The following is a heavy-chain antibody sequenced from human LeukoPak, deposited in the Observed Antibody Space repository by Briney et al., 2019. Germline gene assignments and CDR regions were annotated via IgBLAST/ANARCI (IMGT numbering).Heavy chain of an antibody. CDR2: TDSGGGT. Sequence: GGSLRLSCAASGFTVSSNYMSWVRQAPGKGLEWVSGLTDSGGGTYYADSVKGRFTISRDNSKNTLYLQVNSLRAEDTAVYYCAKIAVSWVAGTIDQWGQGIRVTVSS. D-gene: IGHD1-1*01. CDR3: AKIAVSWVAGTIDQ. V-gene: IGHV3-53*01. J-gene: IGHJ4*02. CDR1: GFTVSSNY.